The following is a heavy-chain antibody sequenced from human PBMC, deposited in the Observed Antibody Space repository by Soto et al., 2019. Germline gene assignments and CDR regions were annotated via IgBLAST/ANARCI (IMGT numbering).Heavy chain of an antibody. CDR1: GGSVSSGNYY. V-gene: IGHV4-30-4*01. J-gene: IGHJ4*02. CDR3: ARDQGGARPRYFDY. CDR2: IYYSGST. Sequence: SETLSLTCTVSGGSVSSGNYYWSWIRQPPGKGLEWIGYIYYSGSTYYNPSLKSRVTISVDTSKNQFSLKLSSVTAADTAVYYCARDQGGARPRYFDYWGQGTLVTVSS. D-gene: IGHD1-26*01.